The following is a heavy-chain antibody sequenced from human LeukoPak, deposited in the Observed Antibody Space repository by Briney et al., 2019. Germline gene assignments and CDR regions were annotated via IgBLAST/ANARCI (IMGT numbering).Heavy chain of an antibody. D-gene: IGHD3-22*01. V-gene: IGHV1-69*05. CDR2: IIPIFGTA. CDR1: GGTFSSYA. J-gene: IGHJ4*02. CDR3: ARGHYYDSSGYPRD. Sequence: SVKVSCKASGGTFSSYAISWVRQAPGQGLEWMGRIIPIFGTAIYAQKFQGRVTITTDESTSTAYMELSSLRSEDTAVYYCARGHYYDSSGYPRDWGQGTLVTVSS.